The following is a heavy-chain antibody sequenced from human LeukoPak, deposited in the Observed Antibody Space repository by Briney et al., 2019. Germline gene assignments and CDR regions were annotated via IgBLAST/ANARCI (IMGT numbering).Heavy chain of an antibody. CDR1: GGSISSGGYY. Sequence: SETLSLTCTVSGGSISSGGYYWSWIRQPPGKGLEWIGYIYHSGSTYYNPSLKSRVTISVDRSKNQFSLKLSSVTAADTAVYYCARETGDEADYYYYYMDVWGKGTTVTVSS. CDR2: IYHSGST. CDR3: ARETGDEADYYYYYMDV. J-gene: IGHJ6*03. D-gene: IGHD7-27*01. V-gene: IGHV4-30-2*01.